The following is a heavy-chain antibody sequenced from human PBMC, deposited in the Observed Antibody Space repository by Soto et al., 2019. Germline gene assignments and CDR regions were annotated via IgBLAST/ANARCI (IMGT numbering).Heavy chain of an antibody. V-gene: IGHV4-39*01. CDR2: IYYTGST. CDR1: GGSLSSTGYY. D-gene: IGHD6-19*01. CDR3: ARRESRGWFFDH. Sequence: QLQLQESGPGLVKPSETLSLTCTVSGGSLSSTGYYWGWVRQPPGKGLEWIGNIYYTGSTYYNPSLKSRVTISVDTSMNQFSLKLTSVTAADTSVYFCARRESRGWFFDHWGQGTLVTVSS. J-gene: IGHJ4*02.